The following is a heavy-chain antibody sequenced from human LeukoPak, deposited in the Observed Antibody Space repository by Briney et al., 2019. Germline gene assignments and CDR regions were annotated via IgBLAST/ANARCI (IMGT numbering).Heavy chain of an antibody. Sequence: SETLSLTCAAYGGSFSGYYWSWIRQPPGKGLEWIGEINHSGSTNYNPSLKSRVTISVDTSKNQFSLKLSSVTAADTAVYYCARGHRNVEVDYYYMDVWGKGTTVTVSS. V-gene: IGHV4-34*01. J-gene: IGHJ6*03. CDR3: ARGHRNVEVDYYYMDV. CDR2: INHSGST. CDR1: GGSFSGYY. D-gene: IGHD5-24*01.